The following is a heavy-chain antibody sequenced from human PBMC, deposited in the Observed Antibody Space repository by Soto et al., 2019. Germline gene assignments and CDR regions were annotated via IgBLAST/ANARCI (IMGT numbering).Heavy chain of an antibody. CDR1: GYTFTSYG. Sequence: ASVKVSCKASGYTFTSYGISWVRQAPGQGLEWMGWISAYNGNTNYAQKLQGRVTMTTDTSTSTAYMELRSLRSDDTAVYYCARTGYYYDSSGYNTLGYYGMDVWGQGTTVTVSS. D-gene: IGHD3-22*01. V-gene: IGHV1-18*01. CDR2: ISAYNGNT. CDR3: ARTGYYYDSSGYNTLGYYGMDV. J-gene: IGHJ6*02.